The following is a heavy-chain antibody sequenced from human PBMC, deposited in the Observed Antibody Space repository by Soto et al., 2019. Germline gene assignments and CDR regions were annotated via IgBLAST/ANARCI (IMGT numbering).Heavy chain of an antibody. D-gene: IGHD2-21*02. V-gene: IGHV4-34*01. CDR2: INHSGST. Sequence: QVQLQQWGAGLLKPSETLSLTCAVYGGSFSGYYWSWIRQPPGKGLEWIGEINHSGSTNYNPSLNSRVTISVDTSKNQFALKLSSVTAADTAVYYCARMPFSYCGGDCYRSALDYWGQGTLVTVSS. CDR3: ARMPFSYCGGDCYRSALDY. J-gene: IGHJ4*02. CDR1: GGSFSGYY.